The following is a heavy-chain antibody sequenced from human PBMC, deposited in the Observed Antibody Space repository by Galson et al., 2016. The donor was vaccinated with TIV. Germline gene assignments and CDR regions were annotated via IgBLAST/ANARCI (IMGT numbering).Heavy chain of an antibody. D-gene: IGHD3-10*01. CDR2: ISHDENNK. CDR3: ARDTASVYGRGSLLDS. CDR1: GFNFDNYA. Sequence: SLRLSCAATGFNFDNYAIHWVRQAPGKGLEWVAVISHDENNKYYSDSVKGRFTTSRENYKSTTYLRMNLLKTEDTAVYYCARDTASVYGRGSLLDSWGQGILVTVSS. V-gene: IGHV3-30-3*01. J-gene: IGHJ5*01.